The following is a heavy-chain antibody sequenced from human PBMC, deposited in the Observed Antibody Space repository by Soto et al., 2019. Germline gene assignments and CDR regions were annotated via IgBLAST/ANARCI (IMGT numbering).Heavy chain of an antibody. D-gene: IGHD3-22*01. CDR1: GGSTNSGGYY. CDR3: ASLFYYDTSGSYYYFDY. Sequence: PSETLSLTCTVSGGSTNSGGYYWSWIRQHPGKGLEWIGSIYYNGNTYYNPSLKSRITISLDTSRNQFSLKLSSVTAADTAVYYCASLFYYDTSGSYYYFDYWGQGTLVTVSS. CDR2: IYYNGNT. V-gene: IGHV4-31*03. J-gene: IGHJ4*02.